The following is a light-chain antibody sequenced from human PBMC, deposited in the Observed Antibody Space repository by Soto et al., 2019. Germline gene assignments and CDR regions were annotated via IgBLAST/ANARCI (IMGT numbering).Light chain of an antibody. Sequence: EIVLTQSPGTLSLSSGERATLSCRASQSVRSNYLAWYQQKPGQAPRLLIYGASSRATGIPDRFGGSGSGTDFTITISRLEPEDIAVYYCQQYASSPLTFGGGAKVEIK. V-gene: IGKV3-20*01. CDR3: QQYASSPLT. J-gene: IGKJ4*01. CDR2: GAS. CDR1: QSVRSNY.